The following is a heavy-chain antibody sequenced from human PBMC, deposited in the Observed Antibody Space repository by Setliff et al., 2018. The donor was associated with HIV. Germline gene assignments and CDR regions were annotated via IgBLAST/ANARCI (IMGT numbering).Heavy chain of an antibody. D-gene: IGHD1-1*01. J-gene: IGHJ5*02. CDR3: ARWMTSRINRRHLRGDWFDP. CDR2: IFHSGST. V-gene: IGHV4-38-2*01. CDR1: GYSIRSGYY. Sequence: KPSETLSLTCAVSGYSIRSGYYWGWIRQSPGGGLEWIGSIFHSGSTYTSPSLRSRVTMSVDTSKNQFSLNLNSVTAADTAVYYCARWMTSRINRRHLRGDWFDPWGQGSLVTVSS.